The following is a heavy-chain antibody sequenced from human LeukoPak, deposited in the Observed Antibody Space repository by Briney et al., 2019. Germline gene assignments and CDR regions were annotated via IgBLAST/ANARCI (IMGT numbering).Heavy chain of an antibody. D-gene: IGHD3-16*01. CDR1: GGSISSSY. CDR3: AAGEDY. Sequence: PSETLSLTCTVSGGSISSSYWSWIRQPPGKGLEWIGYTYYIGSTNYNPSLKSRVTIPVDTSKNQFSLKLTSVTAADTAVYYCAAGEDYWGQGTLVTVSS. CDR2: TYYIGST. V-gene: IGHV4-59*01. J-gene: IGHJ4*02.